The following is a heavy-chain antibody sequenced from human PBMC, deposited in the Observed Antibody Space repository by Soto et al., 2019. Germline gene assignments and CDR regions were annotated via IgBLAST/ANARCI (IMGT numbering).Heavy chain of an antibody. D-gene: IGHD3-16*01. J-gene: IGHJ6*02. V-gene: IGHV3-13*01. Sequence: GGSLRLSFAASGFTFSNYDMHWFRQATRKGLEWVSAIDIAGDTYYPDSVKGRFTISREKAKNSLYLQMNSLRADDTAAYYCASKDVRGRPFYYYYGMDVWGQGTTVTVSS. CDR3: ASKDVRGRPFYYYYGMDV. CDR1: GFTFSNYD. CDR2: IDIAGDT.